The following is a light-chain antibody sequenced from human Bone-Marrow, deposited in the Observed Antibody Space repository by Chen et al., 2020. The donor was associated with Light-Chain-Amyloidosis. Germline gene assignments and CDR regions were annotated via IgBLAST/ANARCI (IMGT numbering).Light chain of an antibody. CDR3: MQKIQLPIT. V-gene: IGKV2D-29*02. CDR2: EVS. CDR1: QSPLHSDGKTY. J-gene: IGKJ4*01. Sequence: DIVMTQTPVSLSVTTGQPASISCKSSQSPLHSDGKTYLYWYLHKPGQSPQLLISEVSNRFSGVPDRFSGSGSGRDFTLTISRVEAEDVGVYYCMQKIQLPITFGGGIKVDIK.